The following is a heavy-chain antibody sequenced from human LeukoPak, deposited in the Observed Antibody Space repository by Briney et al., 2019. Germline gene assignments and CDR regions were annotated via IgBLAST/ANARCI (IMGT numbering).Heavy chain of an antibody. V-gene: IGHV3-66*01. D-gene: IGHD5-12*01. CDR1: GFTVSSNY. Sequence: PGGSLRLSCAASGFTVSSNYMSWVRQAPGKGLEWVSVIYSGGSTYYADSVKGRFTISRDNSKNTLYLQVNSLRAEDTAVYYCARDLLGNSGYDWRDYWGQGTLVTVSS. CDR2: IYSGGST. J-gene: IGHJ4*02. CDR3: ARDLLGNSGYDWRDY.